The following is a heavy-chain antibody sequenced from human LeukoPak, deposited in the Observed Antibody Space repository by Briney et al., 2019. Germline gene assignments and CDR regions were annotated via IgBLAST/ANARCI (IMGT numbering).Heavy chain of an antibody. J-gene: IGHJ6*03. D-gene: IGHD2-2*01. Sequence: ASETLSLTCTVSGGSISSYYWSWIRQPAGKGLEWIGRIYTSGSTNYNPSLKSRVTMSVDTSKNQFSLKLSSVTAADTAVYYCARDPTPGCSSTSCYLAGYMDVWGKGTTVTVSS. CDR2: IYTSGST. V-gene: IGHV4-4*07. CDR1: GGSISSYY. CDR3: ARDPTPGCSSTSCYLAGYMDV.